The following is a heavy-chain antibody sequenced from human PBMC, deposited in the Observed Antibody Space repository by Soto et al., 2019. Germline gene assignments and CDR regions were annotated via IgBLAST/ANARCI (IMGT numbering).Heavy chain of an antibody. Sequence: ASVKVSCKTSGYTFTSYDINWVRQATGQGLEWMGWMNPNSGHTGAAQKFQGSVTMTRDTSLSTAYMELSSLRFDDTAAYYCARGRGYYDGIDYWGQGTLVTVSS. D-gene: IGHD1-26*01. CDR2: MNPNSGHT. V-gene: IGHV1-8*01. CDR3: ARGRGYYDGIDY. J-gene: IGHJ4*02. CDR1: GYTFTSYD.